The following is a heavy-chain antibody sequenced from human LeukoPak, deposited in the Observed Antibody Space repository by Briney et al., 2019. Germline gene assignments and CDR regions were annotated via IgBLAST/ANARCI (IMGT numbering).Heavy chain of an antibody. CDR1: GYTFTAYY. D-gene: IGHD3-3*01. CDR2: INPNSGGT. Sequence: GASVKVSCKASGYTFTAYYIHWVRQAPGQGLEWMGWINPNSGGTNYAQKFQGRVTMTRDTSISTAYMELSRLRSDDTAVYYCARDVFTIFGVVNGGPFDYWGQGTLVTVSS. V-gene: IGHV1-2*02. CDR3: ARDVFTIFGVVNGGPFDY. J-gene: IGHJ4*02.